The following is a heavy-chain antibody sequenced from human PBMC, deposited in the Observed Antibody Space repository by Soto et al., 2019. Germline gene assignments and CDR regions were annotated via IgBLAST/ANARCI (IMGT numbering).Heavy chain of an antibody. V-gene: IGHV3-30*03. Sequence: QAQLVESGGGVVQPGRSLRLSCAASGFTFSSYGMHWARQAPGTGLEWVAVISYDGSLQHYADSVKGRFTISRDNSKNMLILQMNSLRAEDTAVYYCATDRGFGHASAPYSWGPGTLVSVSS. CDR2: ISYDGSLQ. J-gene: IGHJ4*02. D-gene: IGHD3-10*01. CDR3: ATDRGFGHASAPYS. CDR1: GFTFSSYG.